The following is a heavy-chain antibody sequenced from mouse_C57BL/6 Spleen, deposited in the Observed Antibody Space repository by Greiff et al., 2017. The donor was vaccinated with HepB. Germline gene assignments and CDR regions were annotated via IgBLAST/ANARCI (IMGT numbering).Heavy chain of an antibody. Sequence: EVMLVESGGGLVKPGGSLKLSCAASGFTFSSYAMSWVRQTPEKRLEWVATISDGGSYTYYPDNVKGRFTISRDNAKNNLYLQMSHLKSEDTAMYYCARDLPGTLYYAMDYWGQGTSVTVSS. D-gene: IGHD4-1*01. CDR2: ISDGGSYT. CDR1: GFTFSSYA. V-gene: IGHV5-4*01. CDR3: ARDLPGTLYYAMDY. J-gene: IGHJ4*01.